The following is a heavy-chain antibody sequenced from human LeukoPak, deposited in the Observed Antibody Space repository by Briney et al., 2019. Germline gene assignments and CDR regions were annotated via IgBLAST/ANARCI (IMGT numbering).Heavy chain of an antibody. CDR1: GFTFSAYS. J-gene: IGHJ4*02. V-gene: IGHV3-21*01. CDR2: ISLSGSYI. D-gene: IGHD4-11*01. Sequence: PGGSLRLSCEVSGFTFSAYSMNWVRQAPRKGLEWVSSISLSGSYIYYADSVRGRFTISRDNAKNSLYLQMNSLRAEDTALYYCTRDNQATVTTIDYWGQGTLVTVSS. CDR3: TRDNQATVTTIDY.